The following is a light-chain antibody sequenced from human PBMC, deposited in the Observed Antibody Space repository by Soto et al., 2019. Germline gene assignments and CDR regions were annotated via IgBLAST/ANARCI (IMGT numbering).Light chain of an antibody. Sequence: QSVLTQPPSASGTPGQRVTISCSGGSSNIGRNSVSWYQQVPGTAPKLIIFNNNERPSGIPGRFSGSKSGASASLAIVGLQSEDEADYFCASWDDTLNGPLLFGGGTKLTVL. CDR1: SSNIGRNS. J-gene: IGLJ2*01. V-gene: IGLV1-44*01. CDR3: ASWDDTLNGPLL. CDR2: NNN.